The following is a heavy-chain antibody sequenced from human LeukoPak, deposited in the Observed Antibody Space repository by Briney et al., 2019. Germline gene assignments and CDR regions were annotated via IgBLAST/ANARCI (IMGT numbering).Heavy chain of an antibody. CDR1: GFTFSSYY. CDR2: IRQDGSEK. Sequence: GGSLRLSCAASGFTFSSYYMSWVRQAPGKGLEWVANIRQDGSEKYYVDSVKGRFTISRDNAKSSLYLQMNSLRAQDTAVYYCASSNYYFYYMDVWGKGTTVTVSS. J-gene: IGHJ6*03. V-gene: IGHV3-7*01. CDR3: ASSNYYFYYMDV.